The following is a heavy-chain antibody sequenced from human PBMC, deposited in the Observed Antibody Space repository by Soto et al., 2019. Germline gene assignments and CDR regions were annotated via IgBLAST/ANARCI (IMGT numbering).Heavy chain of an antibody. D-gene: IGHD2-2*01. J-gene: IGHJ4*02. CDR2: INPDTGAT. Sequence: QVQLVQSGAEVKGSGASVKVSCKASGYAFTAYYLHWVRQAPGHGLEWMGWINPDTGATDSTQKFQGWVTMTRDTSLTTAYMDLKNVNSDDTAVYYCARAVGRDGSSLHRGAFDYWGQGTLVTVSS. CDR1: GYAFTAYY. V-gene: IGHV1-2*04. CDR3: ARAVGRDGSSLHRGAFDY.